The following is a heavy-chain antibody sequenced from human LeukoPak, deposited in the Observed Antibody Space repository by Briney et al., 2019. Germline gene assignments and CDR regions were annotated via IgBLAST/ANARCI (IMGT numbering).Heavy chain of an antibody. CDR2: INHSGST. Sequence: PSETLSLTCAVYGGSFSGYYWSWIRQPPGKGLEWIGEINHSGSTNYNPSLKSRVTISVDTSKNQFSLKLSSVTAADTAVYYCARLYGGNPSGAFDIWGQGTMVTVSS. D-gene: IGHD4-23*01. V-gene: IGHV4-34*01. J-gene: IGHJ3*02. CDR1: GGSFSGYY. CDR3: ARLYGGNPSGAFDI.